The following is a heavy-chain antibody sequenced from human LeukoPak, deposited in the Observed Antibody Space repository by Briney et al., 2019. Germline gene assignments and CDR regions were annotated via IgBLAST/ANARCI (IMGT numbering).Heavy chain of an antibody. Sequence: SVKVSCKASGGTFSSYTISWVRQAPGKGLEWMGKIIPNLGMANYAQKLQGRVTITADKSTSPAYMELSSLRSEDTAVYYCARDSIAAGTTTSQGDWFDPWGQGTLVTVSS. CDR1: GGTFSSYT. V-gene: IGHV1-69*04. CDR2: IIPNLGMA. CDR3: ARDSIAAGTTTSQGDWFDP. J-gene: IGHJ5*02. D-gene: IGHD6-13*01.